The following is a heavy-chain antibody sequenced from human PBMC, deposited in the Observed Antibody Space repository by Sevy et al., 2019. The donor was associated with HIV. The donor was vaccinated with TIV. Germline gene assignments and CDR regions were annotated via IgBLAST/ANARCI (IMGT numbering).Heavy chain of an antibody. CDR1: GGSISSYY. CDR3: ARGGRMVVAATLSMVYYGMDV. Sequence: SETLSLTCTVSGGSISSYYWSWIRQPAGKGLEWIGRIYTSGSTNYNPSLKSRVTMSVDTSKNQFSLKLRSVTAADTAVYYCARGGRMVVAATLSMVYYGMDVWGQGTTVTVSS. V-gene: IGHV4-4*07. J-gene: IGHJ6*02. CDR2: IYTSGST. D-gene: IGHD2-15*01.